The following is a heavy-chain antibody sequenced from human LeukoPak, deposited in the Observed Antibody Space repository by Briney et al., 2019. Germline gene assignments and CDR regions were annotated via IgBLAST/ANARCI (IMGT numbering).Heavy chain of an antibody. V-gene: IGHV3-9*01. J-gene: IGHJ2*01. CDR1: GFTFDDYA. CDR2: ISWNSGSI. CDR3: AKGRLPGWYFDL. Sequence: PGRSLRLSCAASGFTFDDYAMHWVRQAPGKGLEWVSGISWNSGSIGYADSVKGRFTISRDNAKNSLYLQMNSLRAEDTALYYCAKGRLPGWYFDLWGRGTLVTVSS. D-gene: IGHD5-12*01.